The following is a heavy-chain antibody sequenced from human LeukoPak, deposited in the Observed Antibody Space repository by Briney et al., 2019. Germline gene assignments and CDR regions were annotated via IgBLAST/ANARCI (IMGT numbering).Heavy chain of an antibody. J-gene: IGHJ4*02. CDR3: ARDLRGSGSLDY. D-gene: IGHD3-10*01. CDR2: INSDGSST. CDR1: GFTFNTYW. Sequence: GGSLRLSCAASGFTFNTYWMHWVRQATGKGLVWVSRINSDGSSTAYADSVKGRFTFSRDNAKNTLYLQMNSLRAEDTAVYYCARDLRGSGSLDYWGQGTLVTVSS. V-gene: IGHV3-74*01.